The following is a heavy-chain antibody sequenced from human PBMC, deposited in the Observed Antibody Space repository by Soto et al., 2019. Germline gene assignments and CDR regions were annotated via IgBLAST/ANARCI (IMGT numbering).Heavy chain of an antibody. CDR1: ADSFSTYW. D-gene: IGHD2-21*01. J-gene: IGHJ3*02. CDR2: IYPGDSDT. Sequence: EVQLVQSGAEVKKPGESLRISCTVYADSFSTYWIGWVRQMPGKGLEWMGVIYPGDSDTRYSPSFEGQVSISADKSTSTAYLQWDSLKASDTDIYYCARHLTENIYGDKEPTDAFDIWGQGTMVTVSS. CDR3: ARHLTENIYGDKEPTDAFDI. V-gene: IGHV5-51*01.